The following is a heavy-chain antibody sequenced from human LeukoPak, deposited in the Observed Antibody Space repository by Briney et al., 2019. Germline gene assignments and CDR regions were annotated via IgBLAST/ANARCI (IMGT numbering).Heavy chain of an antibody. Sequence: PSETLSLTCTVSGGSISSYYWSWIRQPPGKGLEWIGYIYYSGITNYYPSLKSRVTISVDTSKDQFSLKLSSVTAADTAVYYCARDKVGATDYWGQGTLVTVSS. J-gene: IGHJ4*02. D-gene: IGHD1-26*01. CDR3: ARDKVGATDY. V-gene: IGHV4-59*01. CDR1: GGSISSYY. CDR2: IYYSGIT.